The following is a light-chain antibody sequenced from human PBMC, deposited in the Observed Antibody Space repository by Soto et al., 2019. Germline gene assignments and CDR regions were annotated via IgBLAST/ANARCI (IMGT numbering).Light chain of an antibody. CDR1: QNINNY. CDR3: HQSGDSPT. CDR2: DAS. J-gene: IGKJ1*01. V-gene: IGKV1-33*01. Sequence: DIQMTQSPSSLSASVGDRVTITFQASQNINNYLNWYQQKPGRAPKLLIYDASNLEAGVPSRFRGSGSGTDITLTISRLEPEDFAVYYCHQSGDSPTFGQGTKV.